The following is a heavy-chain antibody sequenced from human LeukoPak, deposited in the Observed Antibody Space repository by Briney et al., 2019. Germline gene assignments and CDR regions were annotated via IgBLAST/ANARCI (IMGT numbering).Heavy chain of an antibody. CDR1: GFTFSSYG. V-gene: IGHV3-30*18. J-gene: IGHJ4*03. CDR2: ISYDGSNK. CDR3: AKGIQLWSHFDY. Sequence: GRSLRLSCAASGFTFSSYGMHWVRQAPGKGLEWVAVISYDGSNKYYADSVKGRFTISRDNSKNTLYLQMNSLRAEDTAVYYCAKGIQLWSHFDYWGQGTTVTVSS. D-gene: IGHD5-18*01.